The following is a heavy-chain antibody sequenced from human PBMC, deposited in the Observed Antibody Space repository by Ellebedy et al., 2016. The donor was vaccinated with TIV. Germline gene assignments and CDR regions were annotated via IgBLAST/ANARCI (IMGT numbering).Heavy chain of an antibody. Sequence: GESLKISXAASGFTVSSNYMSWVRQAPGKGLEWVSVIYSGGSTYYADSVKGRFTISRDNSKNTLYLQMNSLRAEDTAVYYCARERWYYDFWSGHNWFDPWGQGTLVTVS. CDR2: IYSGGST. D-gene: IGHD3-3*01. V-gene: IGHV3-53*01. J-gene: IGHJ5*02. CDR3: ARERWYYDFWSGHNWFDP. CDR1: GFTVSSNY.